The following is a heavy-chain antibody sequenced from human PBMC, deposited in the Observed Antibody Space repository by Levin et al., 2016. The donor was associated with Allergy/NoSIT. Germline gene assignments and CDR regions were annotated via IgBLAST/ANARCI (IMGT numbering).Heavy chain of an antibody. V-gene: IGHV3-64D*08. CDR3: VREGLERHFSLDN. Sequence: GGSLRLSCSASGFSFSSPVMHWVRQAPGQGLEHVAAMSGDGGETYYAESVKGRFTISRDNSKNTLYIQLNSLRPTDTAVYYCVREGLERHFSLDNWGQGTQVTVSS. J-gene: IGHJ4*02. CDR1: GFSFSSPV. D-gene: IGHD1-1*01. CDR2: MSGDGGET.